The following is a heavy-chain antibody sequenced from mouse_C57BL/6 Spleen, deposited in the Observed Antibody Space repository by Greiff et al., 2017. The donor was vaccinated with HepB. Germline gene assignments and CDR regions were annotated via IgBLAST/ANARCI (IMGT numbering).Heavy chain of an antibody. J-gene: IGHJ4*01. CDR2: IYPGDGDT. CDR3: ARGVVAKAMDY. CDR1: GYAFSSSW. D-gene: IGHD1-1*01. V-gene: IGHV1-82*01. Sequence: VQLQQSGPELVKPGASVKISCQASGYAFSSSWMNWVMQRPGKGLEWIGRIYPGDGDTNYNGKFKGKATLTADQSSSTAYMQRSSLTSEDSAVYFCARGVVAKAMDYWGQGTSVTVSS.